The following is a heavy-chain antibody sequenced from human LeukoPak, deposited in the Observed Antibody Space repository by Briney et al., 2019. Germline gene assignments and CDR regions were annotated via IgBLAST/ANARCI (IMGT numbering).Heavy chain of an antibody. CDR3: ARLSGSSGYWYYFDY. Sequence: ASVKVSCKASGYTFTSYGITWVRQAPGQGLEWVGWISAYNGNTNYAQKLQGRVTMTTDTSTSTAYMELRSLRSDDTAVYYCARLSGSSGYWYYFDYWGQGTLVTVSS. D-gene: IGHD3-22*01. J-gene: IGHJ4*02. V-gene: IGHV1-18*04. CDR1: GYTFTSYG. CDR2: ISAYNGNT.